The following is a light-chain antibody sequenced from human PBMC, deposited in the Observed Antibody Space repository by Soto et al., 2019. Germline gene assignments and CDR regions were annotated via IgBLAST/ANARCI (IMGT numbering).Light chain of an antibody. Sequence: DVQLTQSPSPLSASVGDRVSISCRASRAITNHLNWYQQKPGKAPILLVYAASTLETGFPSRFSGSGSGTHFTLTIDNLQPEDVGTYFWQQNYITPLTFGGGTKVEI. V-gene: IGKV1-39*01. CDR3: QQNYITPLT. J-gene: IGKJ4*01. CDR1: RAITNH. CDR2: AAS.